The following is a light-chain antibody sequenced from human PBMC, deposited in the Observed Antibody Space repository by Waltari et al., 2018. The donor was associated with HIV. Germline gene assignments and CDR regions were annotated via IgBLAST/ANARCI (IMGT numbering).Light chain of an antibody. CDR2: GAS. J-gene: IGKJ2*01. Sequence: EIMMTQSPATLSASPGERATLSCRAGQSVSTKLAWYQQKPGQAPRLLIYGASTRATGIPARFSGSGSGTEFTLTISSLQSEDFVVYYCQQYNNWPPVYTFGQGTKLGIK. V-gene: IGKV3-15*01. CDR1: QSVSTK. CDR3: QQYNNWPPVYT.